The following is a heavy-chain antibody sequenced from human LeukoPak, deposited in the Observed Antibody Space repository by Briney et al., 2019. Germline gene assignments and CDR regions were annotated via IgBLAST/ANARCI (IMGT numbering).Heavy chain of an antibody. V-gene: IGHV6-1*01. J-gene: IGHJ4*02. CDR2: TFYRSEWYN. Sequence: SQTLSLTCAISGDSVSSTSATWNWIRQSPSRGPEWLGRTFYRSEWYNDYAIFVRGRIAINADTAKNQFSLQLNFVTPEDTAVYYCARAPEHYDSSGLDYWGLGTLVTVSS. CDR1: GDSVSSTSAT. CDR3: ARAPEHYDSSGLDY. D-gene: IGHD3-22*01.